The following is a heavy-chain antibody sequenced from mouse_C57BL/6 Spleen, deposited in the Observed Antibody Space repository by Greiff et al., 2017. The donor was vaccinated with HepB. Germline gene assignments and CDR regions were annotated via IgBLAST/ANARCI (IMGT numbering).Heavy chain of an antibody. V-gene: IGHV1-69*01. CDR1: GYTFTSYW. CDR3: ARGENPWYFGG. Sequence: VQLQQPVAELLLPVAPLKLCCRASGYTFTSYWLHCVEQRPGQGLEWIGEIDPSDSYTNYNQKFKGKSTLTVDKSSSTAYMQLSSLTSEDSAVYDGARGENPWYFGGWGAGTP. J-gene: IGHJ1*01. CDR2: IDPSDSYT.